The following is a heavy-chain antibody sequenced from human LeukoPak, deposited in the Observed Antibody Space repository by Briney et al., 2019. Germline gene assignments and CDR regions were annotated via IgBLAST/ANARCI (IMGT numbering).Heavy chain of an antibody. J-gene: IGHJ6*03. Sequence: GGTLRLSCAASGFTFSSYGMSWVRQAPGKGLEWVSAISYSGSTYYADSVKGRFTISRDNSKNTLYLQMNSLRAEDTAVYYCAKRYSYCSTTSCYDYYYMDVWGKGTTVTISS. D-gene: IGHD2-2*01. CDR2: ISYSGST. CDR3: AKRYSYCSTTSCYDYYYMDV. CDR1: GFTFSSYG. V-gene: IGHV3-23*01.